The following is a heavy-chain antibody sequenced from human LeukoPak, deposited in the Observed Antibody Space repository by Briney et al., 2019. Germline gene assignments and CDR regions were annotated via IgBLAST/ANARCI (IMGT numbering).Heavy chain of an antibody. J-gene: IGHJ3*02. Sequence: PSETLSLTCSVSGYSISSGYYWGWIRQPPGKGLEWIGSVYHSGSTYYKPSLKSRVTISVDTSKNQFSLKLSSVTAADTAVFYCASLTTADAFDIWGQGTMVTVSS. CDR1: GYSISSGYY. V-gene: IGHV4-38-2*02. CDR3: ASLTTADAFDI. CDR2: VYHSGST. D-gene: IGHD3-22*01.